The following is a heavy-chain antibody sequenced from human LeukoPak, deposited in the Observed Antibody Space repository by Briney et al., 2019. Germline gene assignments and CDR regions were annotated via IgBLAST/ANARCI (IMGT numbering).Heavy chain of an antibody. Sequence: TSETLSLTCTVSGGSISSYYWSWIRQPPGKGLEWIGYIYYSGSTNYNPSLKSRVTISVDTSKNQFSLKLSSVTAADTAVYYCARGLAAAEDWGQGTLVTVSS. CDR1: GGSISSYY. J-gene: IGHJ4*02. CDR3: ARGLAAAED. CDR2: IYYSGST. D-gene: IGHD6-13*01. V-gene: IGHV4-59*01.